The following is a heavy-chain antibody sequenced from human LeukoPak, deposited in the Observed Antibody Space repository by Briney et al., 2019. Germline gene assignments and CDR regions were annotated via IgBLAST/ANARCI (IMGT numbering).Heavy chain of an antibody. CDR1: GGSVSNGNYY. CDR2: IYYTGST. CDR3: ARDRIVVVPAAMPVYYYYGMDV. D-gene: IGHD2-2*01. V-gene: IGHV4-61*01. Sequence: SETLSLTCTVSGGSVSNGNYYWSWLRQPPGKALEWIGYIYYTGSTSYNPSLEGRVTISVDTSKNQFSLKLSSVTAADTAVYYCARDRIVVVPAAMPVYYYYGMDVWGQGTTVTVSS. J-gene: IGHJ6*02.